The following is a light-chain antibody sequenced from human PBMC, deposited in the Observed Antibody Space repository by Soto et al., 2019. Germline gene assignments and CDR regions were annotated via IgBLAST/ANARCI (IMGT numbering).Light chain of an antibody. Sequence: DVVMTQSPLSLPVTLGQPASISCRSSQSLAYIDGNTYLNWFHPKPGQSPRRLIYQVPNRDSGVTDKDSGSVSGTDFTLKISRVEADAVGVYSCMQVTDWPPYTFGQRTKLEIK. V-gene: IGKV2-30*01. J-gene: IGKJ2*01. CDR1: QSLAYIDGNTY. CDR2: QVP. CDR3: MQVTDWPPYT.